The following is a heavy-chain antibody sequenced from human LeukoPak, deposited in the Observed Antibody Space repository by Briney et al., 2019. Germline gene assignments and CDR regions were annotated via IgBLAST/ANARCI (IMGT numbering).Heavy chain of an antibody. V-gene: IGHV3-33*01. CDR1: AFTFSSFG. D-gene: IGHD3-22*01. Sequence: GGSLRLSCAASAFTFSSFGMHWVRQAPGKGLEWVAVIWYDGSNKYYADSVEGRFTISRDNSKNTLYLQMNSLRAEDTAVYYCARVNPTSSGFYAYWGQGTPVTVSP. CDR2: IWYDGSNK. J-gene: IGHJ4*02. CDR3: ARVNPTSSGFYAY.